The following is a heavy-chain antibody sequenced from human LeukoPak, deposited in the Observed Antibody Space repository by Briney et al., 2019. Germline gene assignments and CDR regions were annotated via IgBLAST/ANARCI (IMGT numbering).Heavy chain of an antibody. CDR2: ISAYNGIT. CDR3: ARNSRGYYFFDY. Sequence: ASVKVSCKASGYTFTNYVISWMRQAPGQGPEWMGWISAYNGITNSAQRFQGRLTVTTDISTSTVYMELRSLRSDDTAVYYCARNSRGYYFFDYWGQGSLVTVSS. CDR1: GYTFTNYV. J-gene: IGHJ4*02. V-gene: IGHV1-18*01. D-gene: IGHD3-3*01.